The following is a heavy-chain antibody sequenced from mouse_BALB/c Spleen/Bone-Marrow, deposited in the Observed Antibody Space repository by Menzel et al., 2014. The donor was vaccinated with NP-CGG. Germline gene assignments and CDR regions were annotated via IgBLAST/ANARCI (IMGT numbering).Heavy chain of an antibody. CDR1: GYAFSSSW. CDR2: IYPGDGDT. CDR3: ARQLGLYAMDY. Sequence: QVQLQQSGPELVKPGASVKISCKASGYAFSSSWMNWVKQRPGQGLEWIGRIYPGDGDTNYNGKFKGKATLTADKSSSTAYMQLSSLTSVDSAVYFCARQLGLYAMDYWGQGTSATVSS. J-gene: IGHJ4*01. V-gene: IGHV1-82*01. D-gene: IGHD3-1*01.